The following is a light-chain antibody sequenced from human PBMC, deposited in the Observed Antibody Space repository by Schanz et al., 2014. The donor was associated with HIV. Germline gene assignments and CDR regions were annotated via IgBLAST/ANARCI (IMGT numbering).Light chain of an antibody. J-gene: IGLJ2*01. Sequence: QSVLTQPPSVSGAPGQRVTISCTGSNSNIGAGYDLHWYQQVPGTAPKLLIYGNSHRPSGVPDRFSGAKSGTSASLAITGLQAEDEADYYCQSYDTSLSGSWVFGGGTKLTVL. V-gene: IGLV1-40*01. CDR3: QSYDTSLSGSWV. CDR2: GNS. CDR1: NSNIGAGYD.